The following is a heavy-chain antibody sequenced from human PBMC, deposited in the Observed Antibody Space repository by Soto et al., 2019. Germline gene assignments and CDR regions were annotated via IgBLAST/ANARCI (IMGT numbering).Heavy chain of an antibody. J-gene: IGHJ4*02. CDR3: ARERRDGYNYPYYFDY. Sequence: SETLSLTCTVSGGSISSYYWSWIRQPPGKGLEWIGYIYYSGSTNYNPSLKSRVTISVDTSKNQFSLKLSSVTAADTAVYYCARERRDGYNYPYYFDYWGQGTLVTVSS. V-gene: IGHV4-59*01. CDR1: GGSISSYY. CDR2: IYYSGST. D-gene: IGHD5-12*01.